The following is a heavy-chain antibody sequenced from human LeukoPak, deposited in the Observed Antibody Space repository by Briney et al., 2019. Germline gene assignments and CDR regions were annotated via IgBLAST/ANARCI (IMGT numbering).Heavy chain of an antibody. CDR3: ARDVWDVVVVTASWGSGYFDY. CDR2: ISYDGSNK. J-gene: IGHJ4*02. CDR1: GFTFSSYA. V-gene: IGHV3-30*04. Sequence: PGGSLRLSCAASGFTFSSYAMHWVRQAPGKGLERVAVISYDGSNKYYADSVKGRFTISRDNSKNTLYLQMNSLRAEDTAVYYCARDVWDVVVVTASWGSGYFDYWGQGTLVTVSS. D-gene: IGHD2-21*02.